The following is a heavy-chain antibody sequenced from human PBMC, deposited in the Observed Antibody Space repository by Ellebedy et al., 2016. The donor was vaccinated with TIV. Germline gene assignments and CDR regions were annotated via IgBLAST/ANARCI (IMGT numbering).Heavy chain of an antibody. CDR2: IYTDDTT. Sequence: GGSLRLSCAASTFTVSYNYMNWVRQAPGKGPEWVSGIYTDDTTYYADSVKGRFTISRDNAKNTLYLHIESLRTEDTSVYYCARASFYDVDLSGWYFDLWGRGTLVTVSS. J-gene: IGHJ2*01. CDR3: ARASFYDVDLSGWYFDL. CDR1: TFTVSYNY. D-gene: IGHD3-10*02. V-gene: IGHV3-66*01.